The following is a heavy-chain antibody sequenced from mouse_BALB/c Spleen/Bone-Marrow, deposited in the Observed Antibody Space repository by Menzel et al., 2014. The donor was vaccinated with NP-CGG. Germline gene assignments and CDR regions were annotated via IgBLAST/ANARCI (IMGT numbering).Heavy chain of an antibody. CDR2: IRNKAYGYTT. V-gene: IGHV7-3*02. CDR3: ARFPMDY. J-gene: IGHJ4*01. Sequence: EVKLMESGGGLVQPGGSLRLSCTTSGFTFTDYYMSWVRQPPGKALEWLAFIRNKAYGYTTEYSASVRGRFTISRDNSQSILYLQMNTLRAEDSATYYCARFPMDYWGQGTSVNVSS. CDR1: GFTFTDYY.